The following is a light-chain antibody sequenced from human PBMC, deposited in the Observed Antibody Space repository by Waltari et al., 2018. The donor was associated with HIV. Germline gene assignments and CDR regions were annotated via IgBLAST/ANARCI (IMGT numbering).Light chain of an antibody. CDR1: ALPKQY. V-gene: IGLV3-25*03. CDR3: QSADSNASLWV. CDR2: KDT. J-gene: IGLJ3*02. Sequence: SSELTQPPSVSVSPGQTARITCSGDALPKQYAYWYQQRPGQAHVLVIYKDTERPSGIPERFSGSSSGTTATLTIIGVQAQDEADYHCQSADSNASLWVFGGGTKLTVL.